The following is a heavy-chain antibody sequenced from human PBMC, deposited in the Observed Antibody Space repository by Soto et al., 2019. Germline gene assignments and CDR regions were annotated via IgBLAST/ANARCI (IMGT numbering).Heavy chain of an antibody. CDR2: ISGSGSST. V-gene: IGHV3-23*01. Sequence: EVQLLESGGGLVQPGGSLRLSCAASGFPFSGYAINWVRQAPGKGLEWVTIISGSGSSTNYADSVKGRFTISRDNSRDTVYLQMNSLRAEDTAVYYCAKSYYGDSDHSLLFDNWGQGTLVTVSS. J-gene: IGHJ4*02. CDR1: GFPFSGYA. D-gene: IGHD4-17*01. CDR3: AKSYYGDSDHSLLFDN.